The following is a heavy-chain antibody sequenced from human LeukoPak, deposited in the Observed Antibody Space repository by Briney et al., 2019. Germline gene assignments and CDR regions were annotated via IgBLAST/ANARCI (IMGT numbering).Heavy chain of an antibody. CDR3: VRPPFI. Sequence: GESLKISCNGLGYSFSTNWIGWVRQIPGKGLEWMGIIYPGDSDTRYSPSFQGQVTISADKSISTAYLQWSSLKASDTAMYYCVRPPFIWGQGTMVIVSS. J-gene: IGHJ3*02. CDR1: GYSFSTNW. V-gene: IGHV5-51*01. CDR2: IYPGDSDT.